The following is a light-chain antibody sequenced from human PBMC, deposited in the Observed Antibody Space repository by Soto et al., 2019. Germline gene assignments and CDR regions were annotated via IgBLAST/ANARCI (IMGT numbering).Light chain of an antibody. CDR1: QSITYY. CDR3: QQSSSSPLT. CDR2: AAS. Sequence: DIQMTQSPSSLSASVGDRVTITCRASQSITYYLNWYQQKPGKAPNLLIYAASNLQNGVPSRFSGSGSGTDFTLSISSLQHEDFAVYYCQQSSSSPLTFGGGTKVEIK. J-gene: IGKJ4*01. V-gene: IGKV1-39*01.